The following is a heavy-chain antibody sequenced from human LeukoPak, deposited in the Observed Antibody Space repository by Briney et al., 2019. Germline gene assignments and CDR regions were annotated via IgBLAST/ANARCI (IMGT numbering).Heavy chain of an antibody. CDR3: ARDRVAARFRWFDP. D-gene: IGHD6-6*01. V-gene: IGHV1-69*05. Sequence: VASVKVSCKASGGTFSSYAISWVRQAPGQGLEWTGGIIPIFGTANYAQKFQGRVTITTDESTSTAYMVLSSLRSEDTAVYYCARDRVAARFRWFDPWGQGTLVTVSS. CDR1: GGTFSSYA. CDR2: IIPIFGTA. J-gene: IGHJ5*02.